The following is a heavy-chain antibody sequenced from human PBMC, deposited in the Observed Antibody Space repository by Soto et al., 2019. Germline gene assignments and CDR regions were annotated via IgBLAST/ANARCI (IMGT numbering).Heavy chain of an antibody. CDR3: AKDTLIAVAGPGYYYMDV. Sequence: QVQLVESGGGVVQPGRSLRLSCAASGFTFSSYGMHWVRQAPGKGLEWVAVMSYDGSNKYYADSVKGRFTISRDNSKNTLYLQMNSLRAEDTAVYYCAKDTLIAVAGPGYYYMDVWGKGTTVTVSS. V-gene: IGHV3-30*18. J-gene: IGHJ6*03. CDR2: MSYDGSNK. CDR1: GFTFSSYG. D-gene: IGHD6-19*01.